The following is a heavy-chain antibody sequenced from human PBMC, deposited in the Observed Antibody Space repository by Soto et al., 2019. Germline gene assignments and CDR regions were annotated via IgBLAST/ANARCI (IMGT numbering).Heavy chain of an antibody. Sequence: SVKVSCKASGGTFSSYAISWVRQAPGQGLEWMGGIIPIFGTANYAQKFQGRVTITADESTSTAYMELSSLISEDTAVYYCARDPIPGIWSSRGYFYYWGQGSLVTVSS. CDR2: IIPIFGTA. CDR3: ARDPIPGIWSSRGYFYY. J-gene: IGHJ4*02. CDR1: GGTFSSYA. V-gene: IGHV1-69*13. D-gene: IGHD2-2*02.